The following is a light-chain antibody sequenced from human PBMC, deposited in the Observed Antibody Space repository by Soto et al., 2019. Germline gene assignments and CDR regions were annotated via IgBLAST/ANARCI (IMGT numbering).Light chain of an antibody. CDR1: SSDVGAYNF. CDR3: TSYRSTSTRYV. V-gene: IGLV2-14*01. Sequence: QSALTQPASVSGSPGQSITISCTGTSSDVGAYNFVSWYQQHPGKAPKLMIYEVSNRPSGVSNRFPGSKSGNTASLTISGLQAEDEADYYCTSYRSTSTRYVFGTGTKLTVL. CDR2: EVS. J-gene: IGLJ1*01.